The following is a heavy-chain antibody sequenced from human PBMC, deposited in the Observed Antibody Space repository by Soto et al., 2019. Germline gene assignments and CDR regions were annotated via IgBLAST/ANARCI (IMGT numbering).Heavy chain of an antibody. CDR2: IYSGGST. J-gene: IGHJ6*02. V-gene: IGHV3-53*01. CDR1: GFTVSSNY. Sequence: GGSLRLSCAASGFTVSSNYMSWVRQAPGKGLEWVSVIYSGGSTYYADSVKGRFTISRDNSKNTLYLQMNSLRAEDTAVYYCARCPAEAGSLKPFLGYGMDVWGQGTTVTVSS. D-gene: IGHD6-13*01. CDR3: ARCPAEAGSLKPFLGYGMDV.